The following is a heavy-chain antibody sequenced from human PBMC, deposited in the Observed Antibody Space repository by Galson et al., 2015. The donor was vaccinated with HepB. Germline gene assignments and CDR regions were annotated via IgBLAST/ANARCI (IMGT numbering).Heavy chain of an antibody. CDR2: INHSGST. Sequence: SETLSLTCAVYGGSFSGYYWSWIRQPPGKGLEWIGEINHSGSTNYNPSLKSRVTISVDTSKNQFSLKLSSVTAADTAVYYCARGRYSSSWEVDYWGQGTLVTVSS. D-gene: IGHD6-6*01. CDR1: GGSFSGYY. J-gene: IGHJ4*02. V-gene: IGHV4-34*01. CDR3: ARGRYSSSWEVDY.